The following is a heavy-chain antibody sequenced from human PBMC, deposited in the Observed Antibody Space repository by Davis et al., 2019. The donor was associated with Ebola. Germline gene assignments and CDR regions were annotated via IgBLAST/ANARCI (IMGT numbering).Heavy chain of an antibody. D-gene: IGHD1-26*01. CDR2: ISWNSGSI. CDR1: GFTFSSYE. J-gene: IGHJ4*02. V-gene: IGHV3-9*01. CDR3: ARIEVGTYSRELPGSYFDY. Sequence: PGGSLRLSCAASGFTFSSYEMNWVRQAPGKGLEWVSGISWNSGSIGYADSVKGRFTISRDNAKNSLYLQMNSLRAEDTALYYCARIEVGTYSRELPGSYFDYWGQGTLVTVSS.